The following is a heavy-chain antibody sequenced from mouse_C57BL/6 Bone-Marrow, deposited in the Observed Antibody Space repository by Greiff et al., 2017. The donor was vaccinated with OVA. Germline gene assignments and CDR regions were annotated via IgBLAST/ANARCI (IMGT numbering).Heavy chain of an antibody. Sequence: QVQLQQPGAELVKPGASVKLSCKASGYTFTSYWMHWVKQRPGQGLEWIGMIHPNSGSTNYNEKFKSKATLTVDKSSSTAYMQLSSLTSEDSAVYYCASWYYGSSYNWYFDVWGTGTTVTVSS. D-gene: IGHD1-1*01. CDR1: GYTFTSYW. J-gene: IGHJ1*03. CDR3: ASWYYGSSYNWYFDV. CDR2: IHPNSGST. V-gene: IGHV1-64*01.